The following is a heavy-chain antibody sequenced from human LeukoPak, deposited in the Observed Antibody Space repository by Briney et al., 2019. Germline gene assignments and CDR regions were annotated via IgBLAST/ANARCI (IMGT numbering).Heavy chain of an antibody. Sequence: GGSLRLSCVVSGFTFSSYNMNWVRQAPGKGLEWVSSISSSSNYIYYADSVKGRFTISRDNAKNSLYLQMNTLRAEDTAVYYCARAGPSSGWHQFDYWGQGTLVTVSS. V-gene: IGHV3-21*01. J-gene: IGHJ4*02. CDR1: GFTFSSYN. CDR2: ISSSSNYI. D-gene: IGHD6-25*01. CDR3: ARAGPSSGWHQFDY.